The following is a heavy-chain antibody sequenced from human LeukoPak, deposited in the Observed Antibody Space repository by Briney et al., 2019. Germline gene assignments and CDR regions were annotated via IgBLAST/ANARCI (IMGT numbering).Heavy chain of an antibody. CDR2: INPNSGGT. CDR1: GYTFTGYY. V-gene: IGHV1-2*02. D-gene: IGHD7-27*01. CDR3: ARVHNWGSRKSDY. J-gene: IGHJ4*02. Sequence: ASVKVSCKASGYTFTGYYMHWVRQAPGQGLEWMGWINPNSGGTNYAQKFQGRVTMTRDTSISTAYMELSRLRSDDTAVYYCARVHNWGSRKSDYWGQGTLVTVSS.